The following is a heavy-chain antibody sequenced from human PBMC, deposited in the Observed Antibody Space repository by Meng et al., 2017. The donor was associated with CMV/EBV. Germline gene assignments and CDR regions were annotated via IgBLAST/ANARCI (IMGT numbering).Heavy chain of an antibody. D-gene: IGHD2/OR15-2a*01. CDR3: ARESPIGVDI. J-gene: IGHJ3*02. CDR2: ISSSSTI. CDR1: GFTFSSYS. V-gene: IGHV3-48*04. Sequence: LSLTCAASGFTFSSYSMNWVRQAPGKGLEWVSYISSSSTIYYADSVKGRFTISRDNAKNSLYLQMNSLRAEDTAVYYCARESPIGVDIWGQGTMVTVSS.